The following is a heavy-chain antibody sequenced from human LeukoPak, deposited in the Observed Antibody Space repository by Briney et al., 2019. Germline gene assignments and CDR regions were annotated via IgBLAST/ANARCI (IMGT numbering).Heavy chain of an antibody. D-gene: IGHD3-22*01. Sequence: PGGSLRLSCAASGFTFSNYWMHWVRQAPGKGLVWVSRINSDGSSTSYADSVRGRFTISRDNAKNTLSLQMNSLRAEDTAVYFCARHYYDRTGHYGDYIDYWGQGTLVTVSS. CDR3: ARHYYDRTGHYGDYIDY. V-gene: IGHV3-74*01. J-gene: IGHJ4*02. CDR1: GFTFSNYW. CDR2: INSDGSST.